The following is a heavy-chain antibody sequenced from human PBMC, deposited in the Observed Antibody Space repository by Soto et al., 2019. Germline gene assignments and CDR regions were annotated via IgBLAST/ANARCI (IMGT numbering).Heavy chain of an antibody. CDR1: GGSISSGGYY. J-gene: IGHJ5*02. D-gene: IGHD2-2*01. CDR3: ARGKDIVVVPAAINWFDP. Sequence: SETLSLTCTVSGGSISSGGYYWSWIRQHPGKGLEWIGYIYYSGSTYYNPSLKSRVTISVDTSKNQFSLKLSSVTAADTAVYYCARGKDIVVVPAAINWFDPWGQGTLVTVSS. V-gene: IGHV4-31*03. CDR2: IYYSGST.